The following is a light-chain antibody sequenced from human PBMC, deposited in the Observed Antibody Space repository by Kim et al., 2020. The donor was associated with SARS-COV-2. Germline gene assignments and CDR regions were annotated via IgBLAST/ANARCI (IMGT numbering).Light chain of an antibody. Sequence: PGHAARIPCSDYNREDNYVSWYQQNPGRSPGVVIYQDNQRPSGIPRRFSGSKSGNTASLPFCGPQAMEKADYYCQAWDTSTHNYVFEAGTKVTVL. CDR3: QAWDTSTHNYV. CDR1: NREDNY. CDR2: QDN. V-gene: IGLV3-1*01. J-gene: IGLJ1*01.